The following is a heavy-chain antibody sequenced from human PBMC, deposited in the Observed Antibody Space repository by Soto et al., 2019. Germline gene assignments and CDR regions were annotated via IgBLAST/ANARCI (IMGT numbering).Heavy chain of an antibody. CDR1: GFTFSSYA. CDR3: ASRTSCYGCYYYYGMDV. D-gene: IGHD2-2*01. CDR2: ISYDGSNK. V-gene: IGHV3-30-3*01. Sequence: GGSLRLSCAASGFTFSSYAMHWVRQAPGKGLEWVAVISYDGSNKYYADSVKGRFTISRDNSKNTLYLQMNSLRSEDTAVYYCASRTSCYGCYYYYGMDVWGQGTTVTVSS. J-gene: IGHJ6*02.